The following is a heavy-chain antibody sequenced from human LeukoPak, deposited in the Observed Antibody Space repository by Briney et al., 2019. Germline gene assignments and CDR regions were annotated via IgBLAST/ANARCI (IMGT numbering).Heavy chain of an antibody. D-gene: IGHD6-19*01. CDR2: IRYDGSNK. V-gene: IGHV3-30*02. CDR1: GFTFSSYG. J-gene: IGHJ4*02. Sequence: PGGSLRLSCAASGFTFSSYGMHWVRQAPGKGLEWVAFIRYDGSNKYYADSVKGRFTISRDNSKNTVYLQMNSLRAEDTAVYYCAKGYGSDWVIDYWGQGTLVTVSS. CDR3: AKGYGSDWVIDY.